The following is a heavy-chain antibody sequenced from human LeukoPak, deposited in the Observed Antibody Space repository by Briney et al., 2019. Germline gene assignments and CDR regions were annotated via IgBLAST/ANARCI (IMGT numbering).Heavy chain of an antibody. CDR3: ARGVTMIVVVMLD. V-gene: IGHV1-2*02. Sequence: ASVKVSCKASGYTFTGYYMHWVRQAPGQGLEWMGWINPNSSGTNYAQKFQGRVTMTRDTSISTAYMELSRLRSDDTAVYYCARGVTMIVVVMLDWGQGTLVTVSS. CDR2: INPNSSGT. CDR1: GYTFTGYY. J-gene: IGHJ4*02. D-gene: IGHD3-22*01.